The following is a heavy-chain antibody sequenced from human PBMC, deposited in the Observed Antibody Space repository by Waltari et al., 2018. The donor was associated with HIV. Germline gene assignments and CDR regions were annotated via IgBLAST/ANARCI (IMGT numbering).Heavy chain of an antibody. Sequence: EVQLVESGGGLVKPGGSLRLSCAASGFTFSNSSMTWVRQAPGQGLEWFSSIHSKSGNIHYGNAVKGRFSISRDNAKKTVVVDMNSLRVEDTAVYYCAGRVLAGGGMDIWGQGTTVTVSS. D-gene: IGHD3-16*01. CDR2: IHSKSGNI. CDR3: AGRVLAGGGMDI. V-gene: IGHV3-21*02. J-gene: IGHJ6*02. CDR1: GFTFSNSS.